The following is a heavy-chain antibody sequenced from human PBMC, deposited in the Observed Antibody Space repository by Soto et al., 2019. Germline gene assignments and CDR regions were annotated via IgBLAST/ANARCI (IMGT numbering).Heavy chain of an antibody. CDR3: ARDRYSSSWYVGAFDY. V-gene: IGHV1-3*01. CDR1: GNTFTIYC. J-gene: IGHJ4*01. D-gene: IGHD6-13*01. Sequence: ASVKLSGKASGNTFTIYCVYWVRQAPGQGLEWMGWINAGNGNTRYSQKFQDRVTITRDTSASTVYMELSSLRSEDTAVYYCARDRYSSSWYVGAFDYWG. CDR2: INAGNGNT.